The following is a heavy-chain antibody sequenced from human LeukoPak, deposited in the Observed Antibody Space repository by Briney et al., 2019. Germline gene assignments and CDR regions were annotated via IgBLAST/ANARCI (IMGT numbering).Heavy chain of an antibody. CDR3: ARDRAGGIAAAGLGPGNWFDP. CDR2: LYSGGST. Sequence: TGGSLRLSCAASGFTVRSNYMSWVRQAPGKGLEWVSVLYSGGSTYYADSVKGRFTISRDNSKNTLYLQMNRLRAEDTAVYYCARDRAGGIAAAGLGPGNWFDPWGQGTLVTVSS. J-gene: IGHJ5*02. CDR1: GFTVRSNY. D-gene: IGHD6-13*01. V-gene: IGHV3-53*01.